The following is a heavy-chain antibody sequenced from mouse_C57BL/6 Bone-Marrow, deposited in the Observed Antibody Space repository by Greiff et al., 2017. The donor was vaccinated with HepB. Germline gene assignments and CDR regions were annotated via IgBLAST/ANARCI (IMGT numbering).Heavy chain of an antibody. CDR1: GFTFSSYG. J-gene: IGHJ2*01. CDR3: ARRGLGDY. V-gene: IGHV5-6*02. CDR2: ISSGGSYT. Sequence: EVMLVESGGDLVKPGGSLKLSCAASGFTFSSYGMSWVRQTPDKRLEWVATISSGGSYTYYPDSVKGRFTISRDNAKNTLYLQMSSLKSDDTAMYYCARRGLGDYWGQGTTLTVSS. D-gene: IGHD2-13*01.